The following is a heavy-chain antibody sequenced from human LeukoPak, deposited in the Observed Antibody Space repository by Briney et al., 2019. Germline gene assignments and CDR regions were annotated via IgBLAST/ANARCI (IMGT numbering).Heavy chain of an antibody. J-gene: IGHJ4*02. Sequence: GGSLRLSCAASGFIFTNYFMSWVRQAPGKGLEWVSSISSSSSYIYYADSVKGRFTISRDNAKNSLYLQMNSLRAEDTAVYYCARGVVRYFDYWGQGALVTVSS. V-gene: IGHV3-21*01. CDR3: ARGVVRYFDY. CDR1: GFIFTNYF. CDR2: ISSSSSYI. D-gene: IGHD3-9*01.